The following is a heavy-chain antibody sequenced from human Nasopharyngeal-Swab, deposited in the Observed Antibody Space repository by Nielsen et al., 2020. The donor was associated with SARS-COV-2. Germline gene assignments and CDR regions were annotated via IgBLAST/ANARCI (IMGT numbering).Heavy chain of an antibody. CDR3: AKEAYDSSGWSDY. CDR1: GFTFSSYS. D-gene: IGHD3-22*01. V-gene: IGHV3-48*01. CDR2: ISISSTTM. J-gene: IGHJ4*02. Sequence: GESLKISCAASGFTFSSYSINWVRQGPGKGLEWVSYISISSTTMYYADSVKGRFTISRDNAKNSLYLQMNSLRAEDTAVYYCAKEAYDSSGWSDYWGQGTLVTVSS.